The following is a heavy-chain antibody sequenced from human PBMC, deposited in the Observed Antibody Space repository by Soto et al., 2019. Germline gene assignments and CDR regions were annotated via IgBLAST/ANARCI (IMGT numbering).Heavy chain of an antibody. D-gene: IGHD6-19*01. CDR3: VSGWYNWFDP. CDR2: ISSNGGST. CDR1: GFTFSCYA. Sequence: GGSLRLSCSASGFTFSCYAMHWVRQSPGKGLEYVSAISSNGGSTYYADSVKGRFTISRDNSKNTLYLQMSSLRAEDTAVYYCVSGWYNWFDPWGQGTLVTVSS. J-gene: IGHJ5*02. V-gene: IGHV3-64D*06.